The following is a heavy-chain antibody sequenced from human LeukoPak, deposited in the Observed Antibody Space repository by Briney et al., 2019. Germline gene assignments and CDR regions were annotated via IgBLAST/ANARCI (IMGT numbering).Heavy chain of an antibody. CDR1: GFTFSSYG. V-gene: IGHV3-30*02. D-gene: IGHD3-22*01. CDR2: IRYEGSNK. Sequence: PRQCLRLSCAASGFTFSSYGMHWVRQAPGKGLEWVAFIRYEGSNKYYADSVKGRFTISRDNSKNTLYLQMNSLRAEDTAVYYCAKAANYYDRGGYEYWGQGTLVTVSS. J-gene: IGHJ4*02. CDR3: AKAANYYDRGGYEY.